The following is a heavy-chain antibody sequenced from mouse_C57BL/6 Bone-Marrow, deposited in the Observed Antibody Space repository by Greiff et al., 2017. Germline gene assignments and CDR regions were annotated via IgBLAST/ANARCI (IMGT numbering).Heavy chain of an antibody. D-gene: IGHD2-5*01. J-gene: IGHJ4*01. CDR1: GYTFTSYW. CDR3: ARCRIYYSNLYYYAMDY. V-gene: IGHV1-64*01. Sequence: QVQLKQPGAELVKPGASVKLSCKASGYTFTSYWMHWVKQRPGQGLEWIGMIHPNSGSTNYNEKFKSKATLTVDKSSSTAYMQLSSLTSEDSAVYYCARCRIYYSNLYYYAMDYWGQGTSVTVSS. CDR2: IHPNSGST.